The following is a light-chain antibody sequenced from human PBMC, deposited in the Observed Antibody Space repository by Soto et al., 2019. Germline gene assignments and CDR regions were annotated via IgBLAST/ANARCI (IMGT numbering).Light chain of an antibody. CDR2: NVS. J-gene: IGLJ1*01. CDR1: SSDVGGYNS. Sequence: QSVLTHPASVSGSPGQSIAISCPGTSSDVGGYNSVSWYQQHPGKAPKLMIYNVSNRPSGVSDRFSGSKSGNTASLPISGLPAEDEADYYCSSYTGSNTYVFGTGTRSPS. CDR3: SSYTGSNTYV. V-gene: IGLV2-14*03.